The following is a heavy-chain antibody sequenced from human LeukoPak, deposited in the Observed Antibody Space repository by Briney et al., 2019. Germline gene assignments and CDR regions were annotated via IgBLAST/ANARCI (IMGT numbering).Heavy chain of an antibody. CDR3: AGSYSGSLDY. Sequence: ASVTVSCKACLGTFSSYAISWLRPAPGQGLAWMGGIIPNFGTANDAQKFQGKVTITTDESTSTAYMELSSLRSEDTAVYYCAGSYSGSLDYWGQGTLVTVS. D-gene: IGHD1-26*01. CDR2: IIPNFGTA. CDR1: LGTFSSYA. J-gene: IGHJ4*02. V-gene: IGHV1-69*05.